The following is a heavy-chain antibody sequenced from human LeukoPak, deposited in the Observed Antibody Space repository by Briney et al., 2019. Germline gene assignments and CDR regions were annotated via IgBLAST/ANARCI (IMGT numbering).Heavy chain of an antibody. CDR3: AREVRGVIIKG. J-gene: IGHJ4*02. Sequence: SQTLSLTCAVSGGSISSGDYYWSWIRQPPGEGLEWIGYIYYSGSTYYNPSLKSRVTISVDTSKNQFSLKLSSVTAADTAVYYCAREVRGVIIKGWGQGTLVTVSS. D-gene: IGHD3-10*01. V-gene: IGHV4-30-4*08. CDR2: IYYSGST. CDR1: GGSISSGDYY.